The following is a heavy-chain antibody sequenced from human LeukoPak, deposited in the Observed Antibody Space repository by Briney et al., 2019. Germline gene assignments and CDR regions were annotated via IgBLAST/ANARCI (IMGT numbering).Heavy chain of an antibody. J-gene: IGHJ6*02. CDR3: ARGGTMDV. CDR1: GFTFSTYT. D-gene: IGHD1-1*01. V-gene: IGHV3-21*01. Sequence: GGSLRLSCEASGFTFSTYTMNWVRQAPGKGLEWVSFISPSSSSIYYADSVKGRFTISRDNAKNSLYLQMNSLRAEDTAVYFCARGGTMDVWGQGATVTVSS. CDR2: ISPSSSSI.